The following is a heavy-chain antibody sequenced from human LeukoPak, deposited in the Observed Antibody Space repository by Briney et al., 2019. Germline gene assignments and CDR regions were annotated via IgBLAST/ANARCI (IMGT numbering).Heavy chain of an antibody. CDR2: ISSSSSYI. Sequence: PGGSLRLSCAASGFTFSSYSMNWVRPAPGKGLEWVSSISSSSSYIYYTDSVKGRFTISRDNAKNSLYLQMNSLRAEDTAVYYCARDSGLRSAVVYFDYWGQGTLVTVSS. CDR3: ARDSGLRSAVVYFDY. V-gene: IGHV3-21*01. CDR1: GFTFSSYS. D-gene: IGHD3-10*02. J-gene: IGHJ4*02.